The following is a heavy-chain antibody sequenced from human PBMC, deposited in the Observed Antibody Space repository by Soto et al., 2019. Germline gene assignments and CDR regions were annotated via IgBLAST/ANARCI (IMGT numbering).Heavy chain of an antibody. J-gene: IGHJ4*02. V-gene: IGHV1-2*04. D-gene: IGHD2-2*01. CDR3: AREGEYCSSTSCSPTFDY. Sequence: ASVKVSCKASGYTFTGYYMHWVRQAPGQGLEWMGWINPNSGGTNYAQKFQGWVTMTRDTSISTAYMGLSRLRSDDTAVYYCAREGEYCSSTSCSPTFDYWGQGTLVTVSS. CDR1: GYTFTGYY. CDR2: INPNSGGT.